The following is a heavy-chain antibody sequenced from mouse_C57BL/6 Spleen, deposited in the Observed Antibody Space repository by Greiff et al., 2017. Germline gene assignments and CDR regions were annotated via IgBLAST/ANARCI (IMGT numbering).Heavy chain of an antibody. D-gene: IGHD1-1*01. CDR1: GYTFTSYW. J-gene: IGHJ2*01. CDR3: ARGLDYGSREGFYFDY. V-gene: IGHV1-72*01. Sequence: QVQLQQPGAELVKPGASVKLSCKASGYTFTSYWMHWVKQRPGRGLEWIGRIDPNSGGTKYNEKFKSKATLTVDKPSSTAYMQLSSLTSEDSAVYYCARGLDYGSREGFYFDYWGQGTTLTVSS. CDR2: IDPNSGGT.